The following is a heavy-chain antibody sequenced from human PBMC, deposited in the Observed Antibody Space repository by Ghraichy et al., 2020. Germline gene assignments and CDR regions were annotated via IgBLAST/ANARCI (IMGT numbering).Heavy chain of an antibody. CDR2: ISSLSSSI. Sequence: GGSLRLSCSASGFTFSTYSMNWVRQAPGKGLEWVSHISSLSSSIYYADSVRGRFTISRDNAKNSLYLQMNSLRAEDTAVYYCVRDDASLFGMAIENWFDPWGQGTLVIVSS. CDR3: VRDDASLFGMAIENWFDP. CDR1: GFTFSTYS. V-gene: IGHV3-21*01. J-gene: IGHJ5*01. D-gene: IGHD3-3*01.